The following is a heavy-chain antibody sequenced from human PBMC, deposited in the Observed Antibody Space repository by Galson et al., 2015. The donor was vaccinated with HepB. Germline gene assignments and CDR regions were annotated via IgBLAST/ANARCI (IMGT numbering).Heavy chain of an antibody. Sequence: SLRLSCAASGFTFSSYAMHWVRQAPGKGLEWVAVISYDGSNKYYADSVKGRFTISRDNSKNTLYLQMNSLRAEDTAVYYCAGGFLEWLEYWGQGTLVTVSS. CDR2: ISYDGSNK. J-gene: IGHJ4*02. V-gene: IGHV3-30-3*01. CDR1: GFTFSSYA. D-gene: IGHD3-3*01. CDR3: AGGFLEWLEY.